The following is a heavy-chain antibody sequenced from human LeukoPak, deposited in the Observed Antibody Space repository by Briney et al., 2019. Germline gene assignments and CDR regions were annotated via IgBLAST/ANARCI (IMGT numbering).Heavy chain of an antibody. J-gene: IGHJ6*03. CDR2: IYYSGST. D-gene: IGHD3-22*01. Sequence: PSETLSLTCTVSGGSISSYYWSWIRQPPGKGLEWIGYIYYSGSTSYNPSPKSRVTISVDTSKNRFSLKLSSVTAADTAVYYCARDHYDSSGYLHYFYYMDVWGKGTTVTVSS. CDR3: ARDHYDSSGYLHYFYYMDV. V-gene: IGHV4-59*01. CDR1: GGSISSYY.